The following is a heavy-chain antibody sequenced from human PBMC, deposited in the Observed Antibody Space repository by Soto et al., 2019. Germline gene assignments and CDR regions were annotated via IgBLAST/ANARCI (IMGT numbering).Heavy chain of an antibody. V-gene: IGHV1-69*13. Sequence: GASVKVSCKASGGTFSSYAISWVRQAPGQGLEWMGGIIPIFGTANYAQKFQGRVTITADESTSTAYMELSSLRSEDTAVYYCARGGESSGWYGVDWFDPWGQGTLVTVSS. CDR1: GGTFSSYA. CDR2: IIPIFGTA. CDR3: ARGGESSGWYGVDWFDP. D-gene: IGHD6-19*01. J-gene: IGHJ5*02.